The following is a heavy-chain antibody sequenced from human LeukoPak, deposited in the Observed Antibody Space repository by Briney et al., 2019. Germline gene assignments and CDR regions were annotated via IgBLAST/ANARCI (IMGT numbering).Heavy chain of an antibody. V-gene: IGHV4-59*08. J-gene: IGHJ4*02. D-gene: IGHD6-13*01. CDR2: IYYSGST. CDR3: ARHDSSSWINSYSDY. CDR1: GGSISSYY. Sequence: SETLSLTCTVSGGSISSYYWSWIRQSPGKGLEWIGYIYYSGSTNYNPSLKSRVTISVDTAKKQFSLKLSSVTAADTAVYYCARHDSSSWINSYSDYWGQGTLVTVSS.